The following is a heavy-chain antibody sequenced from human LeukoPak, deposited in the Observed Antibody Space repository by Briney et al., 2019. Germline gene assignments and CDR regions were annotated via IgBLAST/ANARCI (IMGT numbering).Heavy chain of an antibody. V-gene: IGHV1-2*02. D-gene: IGHD5-12*01. CDR2: INPNSGVT. CDR3: ARVLDSGYPVWDC. CDR1: GYTFTGYY. J-gene: IGHJ4*02. Sequence: SVKVSCKASGYTFTGYYMHWVRQAPGQGLEWMGWINPNSGVTNYAQKFQGRVTMTRDTSISTAYMELSRLRSDDTAVYYCARVLDSGYPVWDCWGQGTLVTVSS.